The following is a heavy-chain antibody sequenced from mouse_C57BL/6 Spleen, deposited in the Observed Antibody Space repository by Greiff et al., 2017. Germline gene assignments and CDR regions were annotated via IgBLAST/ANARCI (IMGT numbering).Heavy chain of an antibody. CDR2: IYPGDGDT. Sequence: VQLQQSGPELVKPGASVKISCKASGYAFSSSWMNWVKQRPGKGLEWIGRIYPGDGDTNYNGKFKGKATLTADKSSSTAYMQLSSLTSEDSAVYFCAIDSSGQSMDDWGQGTSVTVSS. J-gene: IGHJ4*01. V-gene: IGHV1-82*01. D-gene: IGHD3-2*02. CDR1: GYAFSSSW. CDR3: AIDSSGQSMDD.